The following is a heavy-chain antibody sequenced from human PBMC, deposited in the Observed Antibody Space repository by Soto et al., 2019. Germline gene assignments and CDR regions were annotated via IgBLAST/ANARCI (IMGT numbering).Heavy chain of an antibody. CDR3: AKDRYYYGSGSYLNWFDP. J-gene: IGHJ5*02. Sequence: EVQLLESGGGLVQPGGSLRLSCAASGFTFSSYAMSWVRQAPGKGLEWVSAISGSGGSTYYADSVKGRFTISRDNSKNTLYLQMNSLRAEDTAVYYCAKDRYYYGSGSYLNWFDPWGQGTLVTVSS. CDR1: GFTFSSYA. CDR2: ISGSGGST. V-gene: IGHV3-23*01. D-gene: IGHD3-10*01.